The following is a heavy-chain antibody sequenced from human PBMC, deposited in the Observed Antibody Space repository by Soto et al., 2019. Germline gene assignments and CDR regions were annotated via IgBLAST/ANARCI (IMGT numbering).Heavy chain of an antibody. V-gene: IGHV3-23*01. CDR2: ITRSGTT. D-gene: IGHD3-16*01. CDR1: GFTCSSYA. Sequence: GGSLRLSCAASGFTCSSYAMSLVRQAPGKGLEWVSTITRSGTTPYADSVRGRFTISRDNSKNTMYLQMDSLRAEDTAVYYCVRDFARGSQNYDSWGRGTLVTVSS. J-gene: IGHJ4*02. CDR3: VRDFARGSQNYDS.